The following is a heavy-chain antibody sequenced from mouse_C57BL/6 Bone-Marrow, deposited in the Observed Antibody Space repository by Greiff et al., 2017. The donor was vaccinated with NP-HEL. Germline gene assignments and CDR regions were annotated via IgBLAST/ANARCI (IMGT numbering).Heavy chain of an antibody. V-gene: IGHV1-59*01. Sequence: QVQLQQPGAELVRPGTSVKLSCKASGYTFTSYWMHWVKQRPGQGLEWIGVIDPSDSYTNYNQKFKGKATLTVDTSSGKAYMQLSSLTSEDSAVYCCARYGTDYWGQGTTLTVSS. CDR3: ARYGTDY. J-gene: IGHJ2*01. CDR2: IDPSDSYT. D-gene: IGHD2-1*01. CDR1: GYTFTSYW.